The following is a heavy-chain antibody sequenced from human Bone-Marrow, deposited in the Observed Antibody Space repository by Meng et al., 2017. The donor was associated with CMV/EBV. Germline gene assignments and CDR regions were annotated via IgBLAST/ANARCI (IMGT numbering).Heavy chain of an antibody. V-gene: IGHV1-8*01. Sequence: QVQLVRSGVEVEKPGASVKVSCRASGYTFTSSDINSVRQAAGQGLEWMGWMNPNSGNTDYAQKFQGRVTMTRNISKSTAYMDLSSLRSEDTAVYYCATGVADFEYWGQGTLVTVSS. CDR1: GYTFTSSD. D-gene: IGHD6-19*01. CDR2: MNPNSGNT. J-gene: IGHJ4*02. CDR3: ATGVADFEY.